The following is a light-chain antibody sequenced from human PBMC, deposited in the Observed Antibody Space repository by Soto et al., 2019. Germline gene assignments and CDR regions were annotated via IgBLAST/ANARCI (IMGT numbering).Light chain of an antibody. CDR2: DVS. V-gene: IGLV2-11*01. J-gene: IGLJ1*01. CDR3: CSYAGTYTFV. CDR1: SSDVGGYNY. Sequence: QSVLTQPRSVSGSPGQSVTISCTGTSSDVGGYNYVSWYLQHPGKAPKLMIYDVSQRPSGVPDRFSGSKSGNTASLTISGLQAEDEADYYCCSYAGTYTFVFGAGPKVTVL.